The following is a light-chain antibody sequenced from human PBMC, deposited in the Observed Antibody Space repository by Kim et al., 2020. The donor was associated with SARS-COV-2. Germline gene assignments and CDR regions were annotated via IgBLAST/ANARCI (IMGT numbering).Light chain of an antibody. Sequence: ASVKLTCTRSSGHSSYAIAWHQQQPEKGPRFLMKLHSDGSHTKGDGIPDRFSGSSSGAERYLTISSLQSEDEADYYCQTWVTDIMIFGGGTQLTVL. CDR2: LHSDGSH. J-gene: IGLJ2*01. CDR1: SGHSSYA. V-gene: IGLV4-69*01. CDR3: QTWVTDIMI.